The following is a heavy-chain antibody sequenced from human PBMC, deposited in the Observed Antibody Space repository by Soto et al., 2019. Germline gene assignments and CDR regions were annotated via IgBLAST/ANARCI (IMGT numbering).Heavy chain of an antibody. V-gene: IGHV1-8*01. CDR3: ARGGANYDFWSGYPHYYYYYGMDV. CDR1: GYTFTSYD. CDR2: MNPNSGNT. J-gene: IGHJ6*02. Sequence: ASVKVSCKASGYTFTSYDINWVRQATGQGLEWMGWMNPNSGNTGYAQKFQGRVTMTRNTSISTAYMELSSLRSEDTAVYYCARGGANYDFWSGYPHYYYYYGMDVWGQGTTVTVSS. D-gene: IGHD3-3*01.